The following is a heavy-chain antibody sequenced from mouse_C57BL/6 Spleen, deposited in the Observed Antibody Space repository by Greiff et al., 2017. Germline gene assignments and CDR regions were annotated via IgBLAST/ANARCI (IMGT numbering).Heavy chain of an antibody. D-gene: IGHD3-3*01. CDR3: AREGPNFDY. Sequence: QVQLKESGAELVRPGTSVKVSCKASGYAFTNYLIEWVKQRPGQGLEWIGVINPGSGGTNFNEKFKGKATLTADKSSSTAYMQLSSLTSEDSAVYVCAREGPNFDYWGQGTTLTVSS. CDR1: GYAFTNYL. J-gene: IGHJ2*01. V-gene: IGHV1-54*01. CDR2: INPGSGGT.